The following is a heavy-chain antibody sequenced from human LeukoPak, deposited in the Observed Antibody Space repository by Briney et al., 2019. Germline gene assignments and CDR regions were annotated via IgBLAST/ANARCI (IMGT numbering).Heavy chain of an antibody. V-gene: IGHV1-2*06. CDR2: INPNSGGT. Sequence: SLKVSCKASGYTFAGYYMHWVRQAPGQGLKWMGRINPNSGGTNYAQKFQGRVTMTRDTSISTAYMEQSRLRSDDTAGYYCARDGRLVGATGAPSYWGQGTLVTVSS. CDR1: GYTFAGYY. D-gene: IGHD1-26*01. CDR3: ARDGRLVGATGAPSY. J-gene: IGHJ4*02.